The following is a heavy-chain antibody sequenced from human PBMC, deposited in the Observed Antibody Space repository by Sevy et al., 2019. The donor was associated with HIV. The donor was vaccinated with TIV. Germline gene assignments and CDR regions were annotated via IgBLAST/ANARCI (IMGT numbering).Heavy chain of an antibody. CDR3: ARFRMGSEYSNYYYYYYGMDV. CDR1: GFTFSSYW. Sequence: GGSLRLSCAASGFTFSSYWMHWVRQAPGKGLVWVSRINSDGSSTSYADSVKGRFTISRDNAKNTLYLQMNSLRAEDTAVYYCARFRMGSEYSNYYYYYYGMDVWGQWTTVTVSS. CDR2: INSDGSST. V-gene: IGHV3-74*01. J-gene: IGHJ6*02. D-gene: IGHD4-4*01.